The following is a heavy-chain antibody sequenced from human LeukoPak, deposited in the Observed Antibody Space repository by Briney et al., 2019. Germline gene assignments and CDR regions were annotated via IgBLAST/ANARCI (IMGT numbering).Heavy chain of an antibody. V-gene: IGHV4-59*01. Sequence: KPSETLSLTCTVSGGSISSYYWSWIRQPPGKGLEWIGYIYYSGSTNYNPSLKSRVTMSVDTSKNQFSLKLSSVTAADTAVYYCASHYYDSSVYSPFAYWGRGPRAPVSS. CDR3: ASHYYDSSVYSPFAY. CDR2: IYYSGST. J-gene: IGHJ4*02. D-gene: IGHD3-22*01. CDR1: GGSISSYY.